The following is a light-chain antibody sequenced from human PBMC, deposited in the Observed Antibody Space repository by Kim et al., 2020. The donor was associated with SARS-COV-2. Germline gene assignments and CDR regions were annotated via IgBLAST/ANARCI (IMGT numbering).Light chain of an antibody. J-gene: IGLJ2*01. Sequence: PGQSVTISCTGTSSDVGGYNYVSWYQQPPGKAPKLMIYEVSKRPSGVPDRFSGSKAGTAASLTVCGHQAEDEADYYCSSYGGSKVAFGGGTQLTVL. CDR3: SSYGGSKVA. V-gene: IGLV2-8*01. CDR1: SSDVGGYNY. CDR2: EVS.